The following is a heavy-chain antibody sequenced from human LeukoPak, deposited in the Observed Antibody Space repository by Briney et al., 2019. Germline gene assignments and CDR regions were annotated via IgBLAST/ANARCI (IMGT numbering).Heavy chain of an antibody. CDR1: GFTFGDYA. J-gene: IGHJ4*02. V-gene: IGHV3-49*03. Sequence: PGGSLRLSCTASGFTFGDYAMSWFRQAPGKGLEWVGFIRSKAYGGTTEYAASVKGRFTISRDDSKSIAYLQMNSLKTEDTAVYYCTRDYGSGSYYRDYWGQGTLVTVSS. D-gene: IGHD3-10*01. CDR3: TRDYGSGSYYRDY. CDR2: IRSKAYGGTT.